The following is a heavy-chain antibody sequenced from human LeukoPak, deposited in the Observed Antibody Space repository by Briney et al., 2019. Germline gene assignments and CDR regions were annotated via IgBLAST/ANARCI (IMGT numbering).Heavy chain of an antibody. J-gene: IGHJ4*02. D-gene: IGHD3-3*01. Sequence: PGGSLRLSCAASGFTFSSYGMHWVRQAPGKGLEWVAVISYDGSNKYYADSVKGRFTISRDNSKNTLYLQMNSLRAEDTAVYYCAAYFDFWGWYYIGYWGQGTLVTVSS. CDR3: AAYFDFWGWYYIGY. V-gene: IGHV3-30*03. CDR1: GFTFSSYG. CDR2: ISYDGSNK.